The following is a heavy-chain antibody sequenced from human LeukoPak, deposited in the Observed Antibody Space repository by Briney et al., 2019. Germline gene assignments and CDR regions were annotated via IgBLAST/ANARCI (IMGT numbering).Heavy chain of an antibody. J-gene: IGHJ5*02. CDR3: ARWVGYSNWFDP. CDR1: GYTFTGYY. Sequence: ASVKVSCKASGYTFTGYYVLWVRQAPGQGLEWMGWINPNGGDTNYAQKFQGRVTMTRDTSISTAYMELSGLKSDDTAVYYCARWVGYSNWFDPWGQGTLVTVSS. V-gene: IGHV1-2*02. D-gene: IGHD2-15*01. CDR2: INPNGGDT.